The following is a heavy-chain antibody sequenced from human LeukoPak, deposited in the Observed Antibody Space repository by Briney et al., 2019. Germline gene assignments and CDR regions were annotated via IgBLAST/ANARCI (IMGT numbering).Heavy chain of an antibody. D-gene: IGHD4-23*01. J-gene: IGHJ4*02. V-gene: IGHV3-30*04. Sequence: GGSLRLSCAASGFIFSTYAMHWVRQAPGKGLEWVAVISYDGSNKYYADSVKGRFTISRDNSKNTLYLQMNSLRAEDTAVYYCARASPPDHNSLDYWGQGTLVTVSS. CDR2: ISYDGSNK. CDR1: GFIFSTYA. CDR3: ARASPPDHNSLDY.